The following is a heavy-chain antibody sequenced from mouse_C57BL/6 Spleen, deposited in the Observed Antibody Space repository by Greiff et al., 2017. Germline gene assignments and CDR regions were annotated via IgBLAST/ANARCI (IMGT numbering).Heavy chain of an antibody. V-gene: IGHV5-4*01. CDR2: ISDGGSYT. CDR3: ARDQGYDGNYEAMDY. Sequence: EVKVVESGGGLVKPGGSLKLSCAASGFTFSSYAMSWVRQTPEPRLEWVATISDGGSYTYYPDNVKGRFTISRANAKNNLYLQMRHLKSEDTAMYYCARDQGYDGNYEAMDYWGQGTSVTVSS. CDR1: GFTFSSYA. J-gene: IGHJ4*01. D-gene: IGHD2-1*01.